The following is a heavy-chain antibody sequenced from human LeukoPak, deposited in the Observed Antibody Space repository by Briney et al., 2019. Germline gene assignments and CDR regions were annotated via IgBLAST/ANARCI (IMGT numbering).Heavy chain of an antibody. CDR3: ARDQSVRLLQTSSTYFKHVFAI. J-gene: IGHJ3*02. D-gene: IGHD6-13*01. Sequence: GASVKVSCKTSGYTFTNYGISWVRQAPGLGLEWMGCISAYNGNTNYAQKVQGRVTMTTDPSTSTAYMELRSLRFDDTAVYYCARDQSVRLLQTSSTYFKHVFAIWGQGSMVTVSS. CDR2: ISAYNGNT. V-gene: IGHV1-18*01. CDR1: GYTFTNYG.